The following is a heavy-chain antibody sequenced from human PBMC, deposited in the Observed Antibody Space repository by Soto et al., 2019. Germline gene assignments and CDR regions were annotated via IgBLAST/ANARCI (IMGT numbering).Heavy chain of an antibody. CDR3: VRTSLVVAAATREDY. V-gene: IGHV3-21*01. Sequence: VGSLRLSCAASGFPFSSYSMNWVRQAPGKGLEWVSSITTSSSYIFYADSVKGRFTISRDNAKNTLYLQMNSLRAEDTAVYYCVRTSLVVAAATREDYWGQGTLVTVSS. J-gene: IGHJ4*02. CDR1: GFPFSSYS. D-gene: IGHD2-15*01. CDR2: ITTSSSYI.